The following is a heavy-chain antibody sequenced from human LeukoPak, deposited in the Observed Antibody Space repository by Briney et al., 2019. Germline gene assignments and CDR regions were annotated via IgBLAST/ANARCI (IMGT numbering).Heavy chain of an antibody. CDR2: IYPGGSDT. Sequence: KPGESLKISCKGSGYSFTSYWIAWVRQMPGKGLEWMGIIYPGGSDTRYSPSFQGQVTISADKSISTAYLQWSSLEASDTAMYYCARQGSTSSWYKFDYWGQGTLVTVSS. CDR3: ARQGSTSSWYKFDY. D-gene: IGHD6-13*01. CDR1: GYSFTSYW. V-gene: IGHV5-51*01. J-gene: IGHJ4*02.